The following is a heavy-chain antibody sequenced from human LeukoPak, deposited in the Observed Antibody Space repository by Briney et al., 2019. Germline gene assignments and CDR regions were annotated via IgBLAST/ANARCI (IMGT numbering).Heavy chain of an antibody. V-gene: IGHV4-39*07. D-gene: IGHD2-8*01. CDR3: ARVNDIVLMAYATGYYFDY. Sequence: SETLSLTCTVSGGSISSSSYYWGWIRQPPGKGLEWIGSIYYSGSTYYNPSLKSRVTISVDTSKNQFSLKLSSVTAADTAVYYCARVNDIVLMAYATGYYFDYWGQGTLVTVSS. CDR1: GGSISSSSYY. CDR2: IYYSGST. J-gene: IGHJ4*02.